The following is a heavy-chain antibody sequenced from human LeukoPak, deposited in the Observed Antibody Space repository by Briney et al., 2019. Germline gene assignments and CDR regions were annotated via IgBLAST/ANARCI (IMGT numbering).Heavy chain of an antibody. CDR3: ARVGRGDYVWGSYSFDY. Sequence: SETLSLTCTVSGGSISNYYWSWIRQPPGKGLEWIGYISHSGNTNYNPSLKSRVAMSLDTSKNQFSLILSSVTAADTAVYYCARVGRGDYVWGSYSFDYWGQGTLVTVSS. D-gene: IGHD3-16*01. J-gene: IGHJ4*02. CDR1: GGSISNYY. V-gene: IGHV4-59*01. CDR2: ISHSGNT.